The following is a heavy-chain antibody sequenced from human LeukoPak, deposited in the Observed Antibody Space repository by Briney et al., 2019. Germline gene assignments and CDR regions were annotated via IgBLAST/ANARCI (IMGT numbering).Heavy chain of an antibody. Sequence: SVKVSCKASGFTFTSSAVQCVRQARGQRLEWIGWIVVGSGNTDYAQKFQERVTITRDMSTSTAYMELSSLRSEDTAVYYCAAPRRGPHTLMDPRDAFDIWGQGTMVTVSS. CDR2: IVVGSGNT. D-gene: IGHD5-18*01. J-gene: IGHJ3*02. CDR1: GFTFTSSA. V-gene: IGHV1-58*01. CDR3: AAPRRGPHTLMDPRDAFDI.